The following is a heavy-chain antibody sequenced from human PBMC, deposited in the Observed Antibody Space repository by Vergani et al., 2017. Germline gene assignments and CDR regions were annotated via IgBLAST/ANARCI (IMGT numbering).Heavy chain of an antibody. CDR1: GGSFSGYY. J-gene: IGHJ6*03. Sequence: QVQLQQWGAGLLKPSETLSLTCAVYGGSFSGYYWSWIRQPPGKGLEWIGEINHSGSTNSNPSLKSRVTISVDTSKNQFSLKLSSVTAADTAVYYCARGLIAAAGRNYYYYMHVWGKGP. CDR2: INHSGST. D-gene: IGHD6-13*01. V-gene: IGHV4-34*01. CDR3: ARGLIAAAGRNYYYYMHV.